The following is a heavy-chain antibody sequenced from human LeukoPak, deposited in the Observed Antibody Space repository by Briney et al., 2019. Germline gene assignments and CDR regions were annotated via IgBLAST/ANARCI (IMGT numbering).Heavy chain of an antibody. J-gene: IGHJ6*03. CDR2: ISDSGGST. Sequence: PGGSLRLSCAASGFTFSNYAMSWVRQAPGKGLEWVSAISDSGGSTYYADSVEGRFTIYRDNSKNTLYLQMNSLRAEDTAVYYCAKMRGNGDYGYYYYMDVWGKGTTVTVSS. V-gene: IGHV3-23*01. CDR3: AKMRGNGDYGYYYYMDV. CDR1: GFTFSNYA. D-gene: IGHD4-17*01.